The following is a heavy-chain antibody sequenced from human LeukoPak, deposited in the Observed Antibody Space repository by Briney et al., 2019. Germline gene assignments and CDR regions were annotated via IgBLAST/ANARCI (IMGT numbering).Heavy chain of an antibody. Sequence: GGSLRLSCAASGFTFSSYEMNWVRQAPGKGLEWVSYISSSGSTIYYADSVKGRFTISRDNAKNSLYLQMNSLRAEDTAVYYCAREGDTAMVPLDYWGQGTLVTVSS. V-gene: IGHV3-48*03. CDR3: AREGDTAMVPLDY. D-gene: IGHD5-18*01. CDR2: ISSSGSTI. J-gene: IGHJ4*02. CDR1: GFTFSSYE.